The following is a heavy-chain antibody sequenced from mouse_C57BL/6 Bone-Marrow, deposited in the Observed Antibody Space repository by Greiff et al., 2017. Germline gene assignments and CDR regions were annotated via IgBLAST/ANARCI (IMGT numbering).Heavy chain of an antibody. CDR1: GFSFNTYA. CDR3: VRPPLLDAMDY. D-gene: IGHD6-1*01. CDR2: IRSKSNNYAT. J-gene: IGHJ4*01. Sequence: EVKLMESGGGLVQPKGSLKLSCAASGFSFNTYAMNWVRQAPGKGLEWVARIRSKSNNYATYYAVSVKDRYTISRDASESMIYLQMNNLKTEDTAMYYCVRPPLLDAMDYWGQGTSVTVSS. V-gene: IGHV10-1*01.